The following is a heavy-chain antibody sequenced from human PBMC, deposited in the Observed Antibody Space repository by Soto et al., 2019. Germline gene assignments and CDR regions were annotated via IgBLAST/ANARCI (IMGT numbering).Heavy chain of an antibody. J-gene: IGHJ4*02. Sequence: EVQLVESGGGLVQPGGSLRLSCAASGFTVSSNYMSWVRQAPGKGLEWVSVIYSGGSTYYADSVKGRFTISRDNSKNTLYFQMNSLRAGDTAVYYCARDRAHYYGSGSYDYWGQGTLVTVSS. CDR2: IYSGGST. CDR1: GFTVSSNY. V-gene: IGHV3-66*01. D-gene: IGHD3-10*01. CDR3: ARDRAHYYGSGSYDY.